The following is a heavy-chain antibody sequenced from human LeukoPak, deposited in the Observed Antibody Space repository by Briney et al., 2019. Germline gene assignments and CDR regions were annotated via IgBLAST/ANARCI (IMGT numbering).Heavy chain of an antibody. V-gene: IGHV1-24*01. J-gene: IGHJ4*02. CDR1: GYTLTELS. D-gene: IGHD3-16*01. Sequence: ASVKVSCKVSGYTLTELSMHWVRQAPGKGLEWMRGFDPEVGETIYAQKFRGRVTMTEDTSPDTAYMELSSLRSEDTAVYYCVKLSEAQLGRRQYYFDYWGQGTLVTVSS. CDR2: FDPEVGET. CDR3: VKLSEAQLGRRQYYFDY.